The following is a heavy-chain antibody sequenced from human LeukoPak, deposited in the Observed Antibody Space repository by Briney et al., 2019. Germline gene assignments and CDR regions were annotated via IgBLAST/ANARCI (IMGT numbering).Heavy chain of an antibody. J-gene: IGHJ4*02. CDR2: ISNSGSII. CDR3: ARAVSADTAMVYFDY. Sequence: GGSLRLSCAASGFAFSDYYMFWIRQAPGKGLEWVSYISNSGSIIYYADSVKGRFTVSRDNAKDSLYLQMNSLRAEDTAVYYCARAVSADTAMVYFDYWGQGTLVTVSS. V-gene: IGHV3-11*01. D-gene: IGHD5-18*01. CDR1: GFAFSDYY.